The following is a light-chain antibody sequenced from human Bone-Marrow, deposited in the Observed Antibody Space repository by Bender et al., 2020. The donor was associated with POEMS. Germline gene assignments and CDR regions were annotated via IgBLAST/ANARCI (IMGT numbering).Light chain of an antibody. CDR3: CSHAGSNTYV. V-gene: IGLV2-23*02. CDR1: NNDIGTYNL. J-gene: IGLJ1*01. CDR2: EVN. Sequence: QSALTQPASVTASPGQSITISCTGTNNDIGTYNLVSWYQHHPGKAPKLIIYEVNKRPSGVPNRFSGSKSGNTASLTISGLQAEDEADYYCCSHAGSNTYVFGSGTELTVL.